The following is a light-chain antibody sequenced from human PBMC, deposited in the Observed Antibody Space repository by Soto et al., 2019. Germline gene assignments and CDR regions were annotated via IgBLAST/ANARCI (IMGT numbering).Light chain of an antibody. Sequence: AIQMTQSPSSLSASAGDRVTITCRASQGIRHDLSWYQQKPGKAPKLLIYAASSLQSVVPSRFSGSGSGTDFNLTISSLQTEDFATYDCLPDYNYPLTFGGGTKVEIK. CDR1: QGIRHD. V-gene: IGKV1-6*01. J-gene: IGKJ4*01. CDR2: AAS. CDR3: LPDYNYPLT.